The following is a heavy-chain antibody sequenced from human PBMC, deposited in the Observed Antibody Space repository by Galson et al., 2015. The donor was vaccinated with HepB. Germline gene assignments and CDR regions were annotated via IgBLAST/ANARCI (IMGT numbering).Heavy chain of an antibody. CDR2: ISDDGKHE. CDR1: GFTFSRIT. D-gene: IGHD1-26*01. J-gene: IGHJ4*02. Sequence: SLRLSCAASGFTFSRITMHWVRQAPGKGLEWVSVISDDGKHEDYADSVKGRFTVSRDNSKNTLYLQMSSLREEDTAVYYCARVVGATMGLDYWGQGTLVTVSS. V-gene: IGHV3-30*04. CDR3: ARVVGATMGLDY.